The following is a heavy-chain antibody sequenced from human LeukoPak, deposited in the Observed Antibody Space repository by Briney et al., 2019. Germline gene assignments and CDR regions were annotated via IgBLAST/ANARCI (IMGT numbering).Heavy chain of an antibody. CDR2: IQFDGSNK. V-gene: IGHV3-30*02. CDR3: AKDRSSSGEGFDY. CDR1: GFTFSSYD. Sequence: GGSLRLSCVVSGFTFSSYDMHWVRQAPGKGLEWVTFIQFDGSNKYYADSVKGRFTISRDNSKNTLYLQMNSLRAEDTAVYYCAKDRSSSGEGFDYWGQGTLVTVSS. J-gene: IGHJ4*02. D-gene: IGHD6-13*01.